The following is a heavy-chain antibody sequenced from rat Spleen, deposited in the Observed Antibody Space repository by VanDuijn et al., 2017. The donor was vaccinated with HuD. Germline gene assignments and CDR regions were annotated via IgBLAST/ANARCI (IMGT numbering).Heavy chain of an antibody. J-gene: IGHJ2*01. CDR1: GFTFSSFA. CDR2: ITSGGSYT. CDR3: ARQNWPYYFDY. V-gene: IGHV5-29*01. D-gene: IGHD5-1*01. Sequence: EVQLVESGGGLVQPGRSLKLSCAASGFTFSSFAMAWVRQAPKKGLEWIATITSGGSYTYYPDSVKGRFTISRDIAKSTLYLQMDSLRSEDTATYYCARQNWPYYFDYWGQGVMVTVSS.